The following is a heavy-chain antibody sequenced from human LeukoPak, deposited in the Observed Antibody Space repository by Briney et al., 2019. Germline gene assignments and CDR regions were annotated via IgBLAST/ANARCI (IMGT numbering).Heavy chain of an antibody. D-gene: IGHD6-13*01. V-gene: IGHV3-30-3*01. CDR2: ISYDGSNK. Sequence: GGSLRLSCAASGFTFSSYAMHWVRQAPGKGLEWVAVISYDGSNKYYADSVKGRFTISRDNSKNTLYLQMNSLRAEDTAVYYCTRDPIAAAGTTGDYWGQGTLVTVSS. CDR1: GFTFSSYA. CDR3: TRDPIAAAGTTGDY. J-gene: IGHJ4*02.